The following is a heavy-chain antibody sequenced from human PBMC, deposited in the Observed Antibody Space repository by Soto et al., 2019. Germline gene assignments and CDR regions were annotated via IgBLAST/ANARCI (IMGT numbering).Heavy chain of an antibody. V-gene: IGHV3-23*01. CDR3: AKAAADILTGYYGMDV. Sequence: GGSLRLSCAASGFTFSSYAMSWVRQAPGKGLEWVSAISGSGGSTYYADSVKGRFTISRDNSKNTLYLQMNSLRAEDTAVYYCAKAAADILTGYYGMDVWGQGTTVTVSS. CDR1: GFTFSSYA. J-gene: IGHJ6*02. D-gene: IGHD3-9*01. CDR2: ISGSGGST.